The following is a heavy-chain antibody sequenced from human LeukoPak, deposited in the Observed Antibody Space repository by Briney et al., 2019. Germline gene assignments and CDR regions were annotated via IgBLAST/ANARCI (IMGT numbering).Heavy chain of an antibody. V-gene: IGHV3-23*01. J-gene: IGHJ4*02. Sequence: PGGSLRLSCAASGFTFSSYAMTWVRQAPGKGLEWVSAISGSGGTPYYADSVKDRFTISRDNSKNTLSLQMNSLRVEDTAVYYCAKGTGMAARRTNFDYWGQGTLVTVSS. CDR1: GFTFSSYA. CDR2: ISGSGGTP. D-gene: IGHD6-6*01. CDR3: AKGTGMAARRTNFDY.